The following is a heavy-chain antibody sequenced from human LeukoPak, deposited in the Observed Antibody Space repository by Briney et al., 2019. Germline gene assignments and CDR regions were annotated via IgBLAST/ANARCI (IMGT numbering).Heavy chain of an antibody. CDR3: GSRRTAMFGVIKGPIDY. Sequence: PSETLSLTCAVYGGSFSDYYWTWIRQPPGKGLEWSGEINHSGSPNNNPSLKSRVSISFDTSKNQFSLKLTSVTAADTAVYYCGSRRTAMFGVIKGPIDYWGQGTLVTVSS. D-gene: IGHD3-3*01. CDR1: GGSFSDYY. J-gene: IGHJ4*02. CDR2: INHSGSP. V-gene: IGHV4-34*01.